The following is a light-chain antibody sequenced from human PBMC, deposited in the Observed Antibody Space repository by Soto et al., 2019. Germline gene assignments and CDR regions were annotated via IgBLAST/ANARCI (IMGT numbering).Light chain of an antibody. J-gene: IGLJ2*01. CDR3: SSYTSRSTLA. Sequence: QSALTQPASVSGSPGQSITISCTGSSSDXGGYNYVSWYQXXPGKAPKVMIYEVSNRPSGVSWRFSGSKSGNTASLTISGLQAEDEADYYCSSYTSRSTLAFGGGTKLTVL. V-gene: IGLV2-14*03. CDR1: SSDXGGYNY. CDR2: EVS.